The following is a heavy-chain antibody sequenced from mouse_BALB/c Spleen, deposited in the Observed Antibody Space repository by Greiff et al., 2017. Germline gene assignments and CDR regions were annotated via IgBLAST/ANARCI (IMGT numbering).Heavy chain of an antibody. D-gene: IGHD4-1*01. CDR1: GYTFTSYW. V-gene: IGHV1-69*02. CDR2: IYPSDSYT. J-gene: IGHJ2*01. Sequence: VQLHQPGAELVRPGASVKLSCKASGYTFTSYWINWVKQRPGQGLEWIGNIYPSDSYTNYNQKFKDKATLTVDKSSSTAYMQLSSPTSEDSAVYYCTRWTGKGSPYFDYWGQGTTLTVSS. CDR3: TRWTGKGSPYFDY.